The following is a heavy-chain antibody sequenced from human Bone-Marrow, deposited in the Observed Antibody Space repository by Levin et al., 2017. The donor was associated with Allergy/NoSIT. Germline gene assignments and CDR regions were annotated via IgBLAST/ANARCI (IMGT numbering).Heavy chain of an antibody. V-gene: IGHV3-23*01. CDR2: ISGSGDTT. D-gene: IGHD5-18*01. Sequence: GGSLRLSCAASGFTFSSYTMTWVRQAPGKGLEWLSGISGSGDTTYYADSVKGQFTISRDNSKNTVYLQMNSLRAEDTAVYYCTKSRGGYSSDYWGQGTLVTVSS. CDR3: TKSRGGYSSDY. CDR1: GFTFSSYT. J-gene: IGHJ4*02.